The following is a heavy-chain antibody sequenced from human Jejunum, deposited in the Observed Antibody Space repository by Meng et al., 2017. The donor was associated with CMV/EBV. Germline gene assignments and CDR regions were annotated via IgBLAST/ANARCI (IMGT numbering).Heavy chain of an antibody. D-gene: IGHD4/OR15-4a*01. J-gene: IGHJ4*02. Sequence: SGLTFGDYAMGWVRQAPGKGLEWVSVIYTSNSGTRYADSVKGRFTISRDNSKNTLFLQMDSLRAEDTARYYCARGWSGGIDYYFDFWGQGTLVTVSS. CDR3: ARGWSGGIDYYFDF. CDR2: IYTSNSGT. CDR1: GLTFGDYA. V-gene: IGHV3-23*03.